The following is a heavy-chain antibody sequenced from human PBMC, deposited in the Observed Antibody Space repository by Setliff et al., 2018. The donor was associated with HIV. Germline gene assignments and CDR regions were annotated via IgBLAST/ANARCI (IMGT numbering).Heavy chain of an antibody. J-gene: IGHJ3*01. Sequence: PSETLSLTCSVSGGSISSGSYYWTWIRQPAGKGPEWIGHIYTNGYTNYNPSLKSRVTISVDTSKNQFSLRLTSVTAADTAVYYCSRAPPGIQNDAFDVWGQGTMVTVSS. CDR1: GGSISSGSYY. V-gene: IGHV4-61*09. CDR3: SRAPPGIQNDAFDV. CDR2: IYTNGYT.